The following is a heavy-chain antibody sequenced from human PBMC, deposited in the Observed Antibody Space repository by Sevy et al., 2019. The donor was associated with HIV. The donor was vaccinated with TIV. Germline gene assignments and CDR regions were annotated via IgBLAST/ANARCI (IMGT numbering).Heavy chain of an antibody. J-gene: IGHJ4*02. CDR2: IYTRGGT. CDR3: AGESGDCSSTSCYEGVFDY. D-gene: IGHD2-2*01. Sequence: SETLSLTCTVSGGSISSGNYYWSWIRQPAGKGLEWIGRIYTRGGTNYNPSLKSRVTISVDTSKNPFSLKLSSVTAADTAVYYCAGESGDCSSTSCYEGVFDYWGQGTLVTVSS. CDR1: GGSISSGNYY. V-gene: IGHV4-61*02.